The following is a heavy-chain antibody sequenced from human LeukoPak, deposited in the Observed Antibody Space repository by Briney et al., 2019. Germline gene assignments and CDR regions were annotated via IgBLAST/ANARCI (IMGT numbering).Heavy chain of an antibody. Sequence: PSETLSLTCAVYGGSFSGYYWSWIRQPPGKGLEWIGEINHSGSTNYNPSLKSRVTISVDTSKNQFSLKLSSVTAADTAVYYCARHSSSSAYYMDVWGKGTTVTVSS. J-gene: IGHJ6*03. CDR3: ARHSSSSAYYMDV. V-gene: IGHV4-34*01. D-gene: IGHD6-13*01. CDR1: GGSFSGYY. CDR2: INHSGST.